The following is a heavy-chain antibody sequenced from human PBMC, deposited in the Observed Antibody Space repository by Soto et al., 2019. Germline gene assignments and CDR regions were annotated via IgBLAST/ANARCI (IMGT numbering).Heavy chain of an antibody. Sequence: QAPGQGLEWMGWISAYNGNTNYAQKLQGRVTMTTDTSTSTAYMELRSLRSDDTAVDYCARDAAVGLFDYWGQGPRLPSPQ. CDR2: ISAYNGNT. CDR3: ARDAAVGLFDY. V-gene: IGHV1-18*01. D-gene: IGHD6-19*01. J-gene: IGHJ4*02.